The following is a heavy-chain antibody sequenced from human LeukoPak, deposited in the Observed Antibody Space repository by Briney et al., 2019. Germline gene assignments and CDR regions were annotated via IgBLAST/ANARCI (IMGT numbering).Heavy chain of an antibody. CDR2: ISGSGGNT. Sequence: PGGSLRLSCAASGFTFSSYSMNWVRQAPGKGLEWVSSISGSGGNTYYADSVKGRFTISRDNSKNTLYLQMNSLRAEDTAVYYCAKDRNAFIGQFDYWGQGTLVTVSS. CDR3: AKDRNAFIGQFDY. V-gene: IGHV3-23*01. D-gene: IGHD3/OR15-3a*01. J-gene: IGHJ4*02. CDR1: GFTFSSYS.